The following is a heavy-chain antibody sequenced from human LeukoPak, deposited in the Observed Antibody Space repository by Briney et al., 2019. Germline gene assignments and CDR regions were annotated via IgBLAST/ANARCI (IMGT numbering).Heavy chain of an antibody. CDR2: IYYSGST. CDR1: GGSISSYY. CDR3: ARGFYCSSTSCQRLSWFDP. Sequence: PSETLSLTCTVSGGSISSYYWSWIRQPPGKGLEWIGYIYYSGSTNYNPSLKSRVTISVDTSKNQFSLKLSSVTAADTAVYYCARGFYCSSTSCQRLSWFDPWGQGTLVTVSS. D-gene: IGHD2-2*01. V-gene: IGHV4-59*12. J-gene: IGHJ5*02.